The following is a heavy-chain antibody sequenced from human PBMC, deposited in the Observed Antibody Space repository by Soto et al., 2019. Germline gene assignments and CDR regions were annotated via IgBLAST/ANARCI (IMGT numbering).Heavy chain of an antibody. CDR1: GGTFTSYA. V-gene: IGHV1-69*06. Sequence: AAVKVSCKASGGTFTSYAISWVRQAPGQGLDWMGGIIPIFGTANYAQKFQGRVTITADKSTSTAYMELSSLRSEDTAVYYCARDLTVAGDYVDYSGQRTLVTVSS. J-gene: IGHJ4*01. CDR2: IIPIFGTA. CDR3: ARDLTVAGDYVDY.